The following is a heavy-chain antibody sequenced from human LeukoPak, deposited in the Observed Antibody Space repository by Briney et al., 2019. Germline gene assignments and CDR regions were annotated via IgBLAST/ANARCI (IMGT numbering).Heavy chain of an antibody. D-gene: IGHD3-10*01. CDR1: GGSFSGYY. J-gene: IGHJ6*04. V-gene: IGHV4-34*01. Sequence: SETLSLTCAVYGGSFSGYYWSWIRQPPGKGLEWIGEINHSGSTNYNPSLKSRVTISVDTSKNQFSLKLSSVTPEDTAVYYCARAPITMVRGAETMIQHYYYGMDVWGKGTTVTVSS. CDR2: INHSGST. CDR3: ARAPITMVRGAETMIQHYYYGMDV.